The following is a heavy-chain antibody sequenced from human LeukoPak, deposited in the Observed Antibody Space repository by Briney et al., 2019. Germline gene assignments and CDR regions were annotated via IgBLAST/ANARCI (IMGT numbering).Heavy chain of an antibody. V-gene: IGHV4-59*01. J-gene: IGHJ4*02. Sequence: PSETLSLTCSVSGGSISSYYWSWIRQPPGKGLEWIAYIYNSVSIKYNPSLKSRVTISINTTKNQSSLRLNSVTAADTAVYYCARGQRGWEPDYWGQGTLVTVSS. D-gene: IGHD1-26*01. CDR1: GGSISSYY. CDR3: ARGQRGWEPDY. CDR2: IYNSVSI.